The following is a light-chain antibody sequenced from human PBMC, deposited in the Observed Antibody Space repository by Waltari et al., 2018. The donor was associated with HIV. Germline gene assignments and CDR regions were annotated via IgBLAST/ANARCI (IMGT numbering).Light chain of an antibody. J-gene: IGKJ2*01. V-gene: IGKV2-28*01. Sequence: DIVMPQSPLSLPVTPGEQASISCRSSQSLLPSNGYNYLEWYVQKPGQSPQLLIYLGSNRAYGVPDRFSGSGSGTDFTLKISRVEAEDVGVYYCMQVLQTPPNTFGQGTKLEIK. CDR3: MQVLQTPPNT. CDR2: LGS. CDR1: QSLLPSNGYNY.